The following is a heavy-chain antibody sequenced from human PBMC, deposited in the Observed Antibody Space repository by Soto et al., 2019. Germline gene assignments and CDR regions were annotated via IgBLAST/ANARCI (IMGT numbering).Heavy chain of an antibody. CDR2: AYYRSKWST. J-gene: IGHJ5*01. CDR3: TRALSGIYDS. D-gene: IGHD1-26*01. V-gene: IGHV6-1*01. CDR1: GDSVSSKSAT. Sequence: SPTLSLTCAISGDSVSSKSATWNWIRQSPSRGLEWLGRAYYRSKWSTDYAVSVNNRITINPDTSKNQFSLQLNSVTPEDTAMYYCTRALSGIYDSWGQGTLVTV.